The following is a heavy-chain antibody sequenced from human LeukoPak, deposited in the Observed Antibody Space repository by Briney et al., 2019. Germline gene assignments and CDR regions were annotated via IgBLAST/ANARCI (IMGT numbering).Heavy chain of an antibody. Sequence: SETLSLTCTVSGGSINTPNYYWGWIRQTPGKGLEWIGSISYTGSTYYNPSLKSRVTVSVDTSKNQFSLKLRSVTAADTAVYYCARLFGQYYFDYWGQGTLVTVSS. CDR2: ISYTGST. V-gene: IGHV4-39*01. CDR3: ARLFGQYYFDY. CDR1: GGSINTPNYY. J-gene: IGHJ4*02. D-gene: IGHD3-10*01.